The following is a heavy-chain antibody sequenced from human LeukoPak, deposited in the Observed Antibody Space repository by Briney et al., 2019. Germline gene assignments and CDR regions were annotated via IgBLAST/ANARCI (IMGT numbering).Heavy chain of an antibody. V-gene: IGHV3-48*03. CDR1: GFSFSGYE. D-gene: IGHD2-21*02. CDR2: ISSSGTTI. J-gene: IGHJ6*02. Sequence: PGGSLRLSRAASGFSFSGYEMTWVRQAPGKGLEWVSHISSSGTTIHYADSVKGRFTISRDNAENSLYLQMNSLRVEDTAVYYCARLCGGDCYPGYYYYGMDVWGQGTTVTVSS. CDR3: ARLCGGDCYPGYYYYGMDV.